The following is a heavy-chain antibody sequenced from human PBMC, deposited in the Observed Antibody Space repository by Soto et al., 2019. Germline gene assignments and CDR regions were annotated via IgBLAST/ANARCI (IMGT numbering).Heavy chain of an antibody. CDR1: GGSVSSGSYY. Sequence: SETLSLTCTVSGGSVSSGSYYWSWIRQPPGKGLEWIGYIYYSGSTNYNPSLKSRVTISVDTSKNQFSLKLSSVTAADTAVYYCARDSGSTALGGYYYYGMDVWGQGTTVTVSS. CDR3: ARDSGSTALGGYYYYGMDV. V-gene: IGHV4-61*01. D-gene: IGHD2-15*01. J-gene: IGHJ6*02. CDR2: IYYSGST.